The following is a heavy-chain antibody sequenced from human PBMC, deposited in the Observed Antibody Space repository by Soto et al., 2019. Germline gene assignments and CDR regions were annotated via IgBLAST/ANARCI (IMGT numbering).Heavy chain of an antibody. V-gene: IGHV3-7*01. D-gene: IGHD1-1*01. J-gene: IGHJ4*02. Sequence: TWVRQAPGKGLEWVANIKRDGSETHYADSVKGRFTISRDNAKNSLYLQMNSLRVEDTAVYYCVGDGNHWNDFDYWCQGTLVTVSS. CDR2: IKRDGSET. CDR3: VGDGNHWNDFDY.